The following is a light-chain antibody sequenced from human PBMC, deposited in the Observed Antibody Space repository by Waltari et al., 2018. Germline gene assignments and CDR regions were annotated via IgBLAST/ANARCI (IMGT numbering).Light chain of an antibody. V-gene: IGLV1-51*01. CDR3: GTWDITLSAWV. J-gene: IGLJ3*02. CDR1: SSNIGNNY. CDR2: DNM. Sequence: QSVLTQPPSVSAAPGQKVTISCSGSSSNIGNNYVSWYQQLPGTAPKPPIYDNMKVPSEIPDRCSGSKSGPSATLGITGLQTGDEADYYCGTWDITLSAWVFGGGTKLTVL.